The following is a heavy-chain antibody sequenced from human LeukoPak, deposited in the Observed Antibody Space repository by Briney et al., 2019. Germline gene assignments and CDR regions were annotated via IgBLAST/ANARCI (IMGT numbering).Heavy chain of an antibody. D-gene: IGHD5-24*01. J-gene: IGHJ3*01. Sequence: PGGSLRLSCAASGFTFSSYVMTWVRQAPGKGLEWVSLIGSSGGSTYYADSVKGRFTISRDNFNHTLSLQMNSLRVEDTAIYYCVKDIQLSTWGLGTMVTVSS. CDR2: IGSSGGST. CDR3: VKDIQLST. CDR1: GFTFSSYV. V-gene: IGHV3-23*01.